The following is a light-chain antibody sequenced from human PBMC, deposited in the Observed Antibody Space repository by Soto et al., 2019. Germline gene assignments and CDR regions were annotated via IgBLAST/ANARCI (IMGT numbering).Light chain of an antibody. CDR3: QQYNDWPPKRT. CDR1: QSITTN. CDR2: GAS. Sequence: EVVMTQSPVTLSVSPGERATLSCRASQSITTNLAWYQQKPGQAPRLLIYGASTRATGVPARFSGSWSRTQFTLTINSLQSEDFAVYYCQQYNDWPPKRTFGQGTRVDFK. V-gene: IGKV3-15*01. J-gene: IGKJ1*01.